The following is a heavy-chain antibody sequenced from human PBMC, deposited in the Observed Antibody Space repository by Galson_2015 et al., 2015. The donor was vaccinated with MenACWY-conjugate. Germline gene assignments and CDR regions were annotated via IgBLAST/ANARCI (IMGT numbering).Heavy chain of an antibody. CDR1: GFTLSSYW. V-gene: IGHV3-7*03. Sequence: LRLSCAASGFTLSSYWMSWVRQAPGKGLEWVANIKQDGSERYYVDSVKGRFTISRDNAKDSLSLQMNSLRAEDTAVYYCARDDYGSGSAAVWGQGTTVTVSS. D-gene: IGHD3-10*01. CDR3: ARDDYGSGSAAV. J-gene: IGHJ6*02. CDR2: IKQDGSER.